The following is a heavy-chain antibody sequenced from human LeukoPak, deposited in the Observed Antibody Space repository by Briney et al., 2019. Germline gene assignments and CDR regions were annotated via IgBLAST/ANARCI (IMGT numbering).Heavy chain of an antibody. CDR3: ARVGADWSSDY. J-gene: IGHJ4*02. CDR1: GFTFSSYW. Sequence: PGGSLRLSCAASGFTFSSYWMHWVRQAPGEGLVWVSRISSDGRSTSHADSVKGRFTISRDNAKNTLYLQMNSLRPEDTAVYYCARVGADWSSDYWGQGTLVTVSS. D-gene: IGHD3-3*01. CDR2: ISSDGRST. V-gene: IGHV3-74*01.